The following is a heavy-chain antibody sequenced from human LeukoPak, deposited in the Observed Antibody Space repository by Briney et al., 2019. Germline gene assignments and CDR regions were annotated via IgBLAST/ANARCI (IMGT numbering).Heavy chain of an antibody. V-gene: IGHV3-30-3*01. CDR2: ISYDGSNK. CDR1: GFTFSSYA. CDR3: ARERED. Sequence: GGSLRLSCAASGFTFSSYAMHWVRQAPGKGLEWVAVISYDGSNKYYADSVKGRFTVSRDNSKNTLYLQMNSLRAEDTAVYYCAREREDWGQGTLVTVSS. J-gene: IGHJ4*02.